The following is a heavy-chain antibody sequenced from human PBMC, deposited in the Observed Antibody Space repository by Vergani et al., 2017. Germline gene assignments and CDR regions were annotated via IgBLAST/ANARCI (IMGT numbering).Heavy chain of an antibody. CDR3: ARDRLERGTGYFDL. V-gene: IGHV1-69*01. CDR2: IIPIFGTA. D-gene: IGHD1-1*01. J-gene: IGHJ2*01. Sequence: QVQLVPSGAEVKKPGSSVKVFCKASGGTFSSYSISWVRQAPGQGLEWMGGIIPIFGTANYAQKFQGRVTITADESTSTAYMELSSLRSEDTAVYYCARDRLERGTGYFDLWGRGTLVTVSS. CDR1: GGTFSSYS.